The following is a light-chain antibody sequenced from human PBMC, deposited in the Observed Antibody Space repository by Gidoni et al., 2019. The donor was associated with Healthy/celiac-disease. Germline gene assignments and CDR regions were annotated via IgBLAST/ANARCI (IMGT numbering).Light chain of an antibody. CDR1: SSNIGAGYE. CDR3: QSYDSSLSGVV. J-gene: IGLJ2*01. Sequence: QSVLTQPPSVSGAPGQRVTISCTGISSNIGAGYEVHWYQQLPGTAPKRLISGNSNRPSGVPDRFAGSKSGTSASLAITGLQAEDEADYYCQSYDSSLSGVVFGGGTKLTVL. V-gene: IGLV1-40*01. CDR2: GNS.